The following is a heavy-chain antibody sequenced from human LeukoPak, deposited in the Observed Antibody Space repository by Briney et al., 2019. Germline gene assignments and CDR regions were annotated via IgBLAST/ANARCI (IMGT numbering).Heavy chain of an antibody. CDR2: FYPGDSDS. Sequence: PGESLKISCKASGYTFTSYWIAWVRQLPGEGLEWMGIFYPGDSDSTYSPSFQGQVTISADKSITTAYLQWSSLKASDTAMYYCARLASNWFDPWGQGTLVTVSS. CDR3: ARLASNWFDP. V-gene: IGHV5-51*01. CDR1: GYTFTSYW. J-gene: IGHJ5*02.